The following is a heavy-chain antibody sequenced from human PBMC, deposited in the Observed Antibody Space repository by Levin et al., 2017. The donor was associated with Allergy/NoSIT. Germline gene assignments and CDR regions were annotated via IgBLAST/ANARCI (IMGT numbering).Heavy chain of an antibody. CDR2: IYYSGST. V-gene: IGHV4-30-4*01. J-gene: IGHJ3*02. D-gene: IGHD6-13*01. CDR1: GGSISSGDYY. Sequence: SETLSLTCTVSGGSISSGDYYWSWIRQPPGKGLEWIGYIYYSGSTYYNPSLKSRVTISVDTSKNQFSLKLSSVTAADTAVYYCARGNSGLDAFDIWGQGTMVTVSS. CDR3: ARGNSGLDAFDI.